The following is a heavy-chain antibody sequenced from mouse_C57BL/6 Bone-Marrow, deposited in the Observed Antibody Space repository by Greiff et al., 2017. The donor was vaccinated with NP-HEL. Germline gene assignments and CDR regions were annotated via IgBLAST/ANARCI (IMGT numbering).Heavy chain of an antibody. CDR2: IDPENGDT. D-gene: IGHD1-1*01. V-gene: IGHV14-4*01. CDR3: TTYYGSSWDY. J-gene: IGHJ2*01. CDR1: GFNIKDDY. Sequence: EVQLQQSGAELVRPGASVKLSCTASGFNIKDDYMHWVKQRPEQGLEWIGWIDPENGDTEYASKFQGKATITADTSSNTAYLQLSSLTSEDTAVYYCTTYYGSSWDYWGQGTTLTVSS.